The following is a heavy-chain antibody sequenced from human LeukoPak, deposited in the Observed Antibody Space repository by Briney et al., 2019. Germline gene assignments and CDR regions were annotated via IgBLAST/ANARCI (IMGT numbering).Heavy chain of an antibody. CDR2: VYYSGGI. V-gene: IGHV4-39*01. Sequence: SETLSLTCTVSSGSLSNSGYYWGWIRQPPGKGLEWIGSVYYSGGIYYAPSLKGRVTISVGTSKDQFSLKVSSVTAADTALYFCARLKIMFRDGFDSWGPGTLVTVSS. CDR3: ARLKIMFRDGFDS. J-gene: IGHJ4*02. D-gene: IGHD3-10*02. CDR1: SGSLSNSGYY.